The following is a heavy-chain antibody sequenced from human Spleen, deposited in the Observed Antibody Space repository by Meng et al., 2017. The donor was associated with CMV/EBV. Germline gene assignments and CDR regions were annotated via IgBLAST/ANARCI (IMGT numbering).Heavy chain of an antibody. J-gene: IGHJ4*02. V-gene: IGHV3-21*01. CDR2: ISGRSSYI. D-gene: IGHD6-6*01. Sequence: GESLKISCAASGFTFSSYEMNWVRQAPGKGLEWVSSISGRSSYIYYADSLKGRFTISRDNAKNSLYLQMNSLRAGDTAVYFCATSIATTNTIDYWGQGTLVTVSS. CDR1: GFTFSSYE. CDR3: ATSIATTNTIDY.